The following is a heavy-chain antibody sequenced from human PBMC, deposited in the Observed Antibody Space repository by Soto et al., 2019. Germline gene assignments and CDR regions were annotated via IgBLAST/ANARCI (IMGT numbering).Heavy chain of an antibody. CDR1: GGSISSYY. D-gene: IGHD3-22*01. J-gene: IGHJ3*02. CDR2: TYYSGST. Sequence: QVQLQESGPGLVKPSETLSLSCSVSGGSISSYYWSWIRQPPGKGLEWIAYTYYSGSTSYNPSLKVRVSISLATSKTQFSRKMSSVTAADTAVYYCARTYDGSGPNSGGYGFDIWGQGTMVTVSS. V-gene: IGHV4-59*01. CDR3: ARTYDGSGPNSGGYGFDI.